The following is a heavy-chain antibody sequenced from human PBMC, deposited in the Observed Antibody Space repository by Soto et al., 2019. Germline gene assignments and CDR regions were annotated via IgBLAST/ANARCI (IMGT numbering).Heavy chain of an antibody. J-gene: IGHJ3*02. CDR3: ARPESSKQGAYDI. CDR1: GFTFRNYA. CDR2: ISYDGINE. V-gene: IGHV3-30-3*01. D-gene: IGHD6-13*01. Sequence: QVKLVESGGGVVQPGRSLRLSCAASGFTFRNYAMHWVRQAPGKGLEWVAVISYDGINEDYGDSVKGRFTISRDNSKNMLYLQINSLRPEDTAVYYCARPESSKQGAYDIWGHGTLVSVSS.